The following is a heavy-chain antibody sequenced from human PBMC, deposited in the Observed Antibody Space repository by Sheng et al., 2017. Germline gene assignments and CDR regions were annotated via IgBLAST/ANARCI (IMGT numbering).Heavy chain of an antibody. D-gene: IGHD6-19*01. CDR1: GGSISSSTYY. J-gene: IGHJ4*02. CDR2: IYYSGTT. V-gene: IGHV4-39*07. CDR3: AMGLGPFDS. Sequence: QLQLQESGPGLVKPSETLSLTCTVSGGSISSSTYYWGWIRQPPGKGLEWIGSIYYSGTTYYSPSLKSRVTISIDTSKNQFSLNLSSVTAADTAVYYCAMGLGPFDSWGQGTLVTVSS.